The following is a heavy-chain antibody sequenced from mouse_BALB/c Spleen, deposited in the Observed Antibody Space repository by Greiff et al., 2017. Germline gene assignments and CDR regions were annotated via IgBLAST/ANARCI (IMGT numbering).Heavy chain of an antibody. D-gene: IGHD2-14*01. CDR2: ISSGSSTI. V-gene: IGHV5-17*02. Sequence: EVQVVESGGGLVQPGGSRKLSCAASGFTFSSFGMHWVRQAPEKGLEWVAYISSGSSTIYYADTVKGRFTISRDNPKNTLFLQMTSLRSEDTAMYYCARDYRYDGFDYWGQGTLVTVSA. J-gene: IGHJ3*01. CDR3: ARDYRYDGFDY. CDR1: GFTFSSFG.